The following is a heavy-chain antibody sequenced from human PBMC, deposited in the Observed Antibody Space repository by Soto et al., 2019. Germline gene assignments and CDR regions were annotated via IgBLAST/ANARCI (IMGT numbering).Heavy chain of an antibody. CDR2: ITSDTNTI. V-gene: IGHV3-48*02. J-gene: IGHJ4*02. CDR3: ARSVEGHFDY. CDR1: GFPFSIYS. Sequence: EVQLVESGGGLVQPGGSLRLTCAASGFPFSIYSMNWVRQAPGKGLEWSSYITSDTNTIKYADSVKGRFTISRDNAKYLVYLQMNSLRDEDTAVYFCARSVEGHFDYWGQGTVVTVSS. D-gene: IGHD6-19*01.